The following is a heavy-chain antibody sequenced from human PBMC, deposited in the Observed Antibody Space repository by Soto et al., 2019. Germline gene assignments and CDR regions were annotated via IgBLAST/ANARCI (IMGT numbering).Heavy chain of an antibody. CDR3: AVVVITTGRFDP. CDR2: ISGSGGST. J-gene: IGHJ5*02. D-gene: IGHD3-22*01. CDR1: GFTFSSYA. Sequence: EVQLLESGGGLVQPGGSLRLSCAASGFTFSSYAMSWVRQAPGKGLEWVSAISGSGGSTYYADSVKGRFTISRDNSKNPLYLQMNSLRAEDTAVYYCAVVVITTGRFDPWGQGTLVTVSS. V-gene: IGHV3-23*01.